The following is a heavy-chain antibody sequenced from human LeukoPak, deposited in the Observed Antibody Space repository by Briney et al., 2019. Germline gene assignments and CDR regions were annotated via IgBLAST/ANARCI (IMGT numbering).Heavy chain of an antibody. CDR1: GYTFTSYY. Sequence: EASVKVSCKASGYTFTSYYMHRVRQAPGQGLEWMGIINPSGGSTSYAQKFQGRVTMTRDMSTSTVYTELSSLRSEDTAVYYCARDRGVQTYYYDSSGLNWFDPWGQGTLVTVSS. CDR3: ARDRGVQTYYYDSSGLNWFDP. CDR2: INPSGGST. V-gene: IGHV1-46*01. D-gene: IGHD3-22*01. J-gene: IGHJ5*02.